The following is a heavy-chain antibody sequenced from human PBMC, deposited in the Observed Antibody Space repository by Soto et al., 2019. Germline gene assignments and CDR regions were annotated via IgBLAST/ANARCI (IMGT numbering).Heavy chain of an antibody. CDR3: ARDGYSGYAFAFDI. CDR2: IKQDGSEK. J-gene: IGHJ3*02. CDR1: RFTFSSYW. D-gene: IGHD5-12*01. V-gene: IGHV3-7*03. Sequence: PGGSLRLSCAASRFTFSSYWMSWVRQAPGKGLEWVANIKQDGSEKYYVDSVKGRFTISRDNAKNSLYLQMNSLRAEDTAVYYCARDGYSGYAFAFDIWGQGTMVTVSS.